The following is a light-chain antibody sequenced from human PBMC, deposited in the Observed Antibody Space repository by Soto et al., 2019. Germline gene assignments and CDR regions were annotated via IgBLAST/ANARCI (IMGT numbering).Light chain of an antibody. CDR2: DSY. Sequence: EIVLTQSPATLSLSPGERATLSCRASQSVGTYFAWYQQKPGQAPRLLIYDSYNRATGIPARFSGSGSGTDFTLTISSREPEDFAVYYCQQRSDWPSTFGGGTKVEIK. CDR1: QSVGTY. V-gene: IGKV3-11*01. CDR3: QQRSDWPST. J-gene: IGKJ4*01.